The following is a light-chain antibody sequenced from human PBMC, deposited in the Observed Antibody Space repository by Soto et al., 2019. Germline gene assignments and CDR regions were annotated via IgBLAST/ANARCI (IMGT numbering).Light chain of an antibody. CDR1: QSVSSSY. V-gene: IGKV3-20*01. Sequence: EIVLTQSPGTLSLSPGERATLSCRASQSVSSSYLAWYQQKPGQAPRPLIYGASSRAIGIPDRFSGSGSGTEFTLTISRLEPEDFAVYYWQQYGSSPWTFGQGTKVEIK. J-gene: IGKJ1*01. CDR2: GAS. CDR3: QQYGSSPWT.